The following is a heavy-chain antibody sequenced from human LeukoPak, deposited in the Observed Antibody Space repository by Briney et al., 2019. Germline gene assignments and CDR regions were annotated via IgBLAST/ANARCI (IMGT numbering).Heavy chain of an antibody. J-gene: IGHJ4*02. Sequence: GGSLRLSCAASGFTFDDYAMHWVRQAPGEGLEWVLCITSDSYIYYADSVKGRFTISRDNSKNTLYLQMNSLRAEDTAVYYCAKVGVVGAYYDFWSGYYTLFDYWGQGTLVTVSS. V-gene: IGHV3-23*01. CDR3: AKVGVVGAYYDFWSGYYTLFDY. CDR1: GFTFDDYA. D-gene: IGHD3-3*01. CDR2: ITSDSYI.